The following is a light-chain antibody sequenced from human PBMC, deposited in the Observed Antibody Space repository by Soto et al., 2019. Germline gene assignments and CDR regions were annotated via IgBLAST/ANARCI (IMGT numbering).Light chain of an antibody. Sequence: SVLTQPPSASGSPGQSVTISCTGTSSDIGIYDFVSWYQQHPGKAPKLLIYEVSKRPSGVPDRFSGSKSGNTASLTVSDLQTEDAADYYCSAYAGTNDLGVFGGGTKLTVL. CDR1: SSDIGIYDF. CDR2: EVS. J-gene: IGLJ3*02. V-gene: IGLV2-8*01. CDR3: SAYAGTNDLGV.